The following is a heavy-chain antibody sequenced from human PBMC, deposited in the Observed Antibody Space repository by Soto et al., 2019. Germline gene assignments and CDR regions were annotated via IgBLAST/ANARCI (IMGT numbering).Heavy chain of an antibody. J-gene: IGHJ6*03. CDR3: AKDLKSSSDWDLYYYYYMDV. V-gene: IGHV3-30*18. CDR1: GFTFSSYG. CDR2: ISYDGSNK. Sequence: GGSLRLSCAASGFTFSSYGMHWVRQAPGKGLEWVAVISYDGSNKYYADSVKGRFTISRDNSKNTLYLQMNSLRAEDTAVYYCAKDLKSSSDWDLYYYYYMDVWGKGTTVTVSS. D-gene: IGHD6-6*01.